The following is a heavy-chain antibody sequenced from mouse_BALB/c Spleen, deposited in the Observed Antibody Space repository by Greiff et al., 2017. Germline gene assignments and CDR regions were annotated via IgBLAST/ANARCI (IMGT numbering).Heavy chain of an antibody. CDR3: ARHAYDYEVR. V-gene: IGHV5-12-1*01. CDR1: GFAFSSYD. CDR2: ISSGGGST. Sequence: EVMLVESGGGLVKPGGSLKLSCAASGFAFSSYDMSWVRQTPEKRLEWVAYISSGGGSTYYPDTVKGRFTIARDNTKNTLYLQISSLKSEDTAMYYCARHAYDYEVRWGQGTTLTVSS. J-gene: IGHJ2*01. D-gene: IGHD2-4*01.